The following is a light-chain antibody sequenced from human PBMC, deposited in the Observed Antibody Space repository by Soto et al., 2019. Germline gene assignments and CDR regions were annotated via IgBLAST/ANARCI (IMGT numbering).Light chain of an antibody. J-gene: IGKJ1*01. CDR3: QPYNSYSWT. Sequence: DIQMTQSPSTLSASVGDRVTITCRASQSISSLLAWYQQKPGKAPKLLIYKASSLESGVPSRFRGSGYGTEFTLTISSLQPDDFATYYCQPYNSYSWTFGQGTKVEIK. CDR1: QSISSL. CDR2: KAS. V-gene: IGKV1-5*03.